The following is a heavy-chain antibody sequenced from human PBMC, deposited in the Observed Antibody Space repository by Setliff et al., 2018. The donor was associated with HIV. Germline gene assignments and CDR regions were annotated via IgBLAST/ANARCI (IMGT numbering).Heavy chain of an antibody. J-gene: IGHJ6*02. CDR2: FYTSGTT. V-gene: IGHV4-61*09. CDR1: GGSLSSGSHY. D-gene: IGHD2-2*01. Sequence: SETLSLTCSVSGGSLSSGSHYCTWLRQAAGKGLEWIGHFYTSGTTNYNPSLESRVTISADTSKNQFSLKLSSVTAADAAVYYCGTAMYYYYGLDVWGQGIRVTVS. CDR3: GTAMYYYYGLDV.